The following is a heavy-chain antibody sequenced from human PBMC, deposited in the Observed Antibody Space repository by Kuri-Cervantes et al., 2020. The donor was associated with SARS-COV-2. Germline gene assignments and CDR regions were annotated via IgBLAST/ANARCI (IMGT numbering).Heavy chain of an antibody. Sequence: GGSLRLSCASSGFTFSSYAMSWVRQAPGKGLEWVSAISGSGGSTYYADSVKGRFTISRENAKNSLYLQMNSLRAEDTAVYYCARGDLGYCSGGSCYNWFDPWGQGTLVTVSS. V-gene: IGHV3-23*01. CDR1: GFTFSSYA. CDR2: ISGSGGST. CDR3: ARGDLGYCSGGSCYNWFDP. D-gene: IGHD2-15*01. J-gene: IGHJ5*02.